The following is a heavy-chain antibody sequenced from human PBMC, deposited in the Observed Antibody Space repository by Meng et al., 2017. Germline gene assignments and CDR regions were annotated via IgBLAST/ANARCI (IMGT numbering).Heavy chain of an antibody. CDR2: IYSGGST. Sequence: EGQLVETGGGLIPPGGSLRLSCIASGFSVTTSYLSCVRKAPGKGLEWVSVIYSGGSTYYADSVKGRFSISRDNSKNTLYLQMNSLRAEDTAVYFCARDSSSGWYHNYWGQGTLVTVSS. V-gene: IGHV3-53*02. CDR1: GFSVTTSY. J-gene: IGHJ4*02. CDR3: ARDSSSGWYHNY. D-gene: IGHD6-19*01.